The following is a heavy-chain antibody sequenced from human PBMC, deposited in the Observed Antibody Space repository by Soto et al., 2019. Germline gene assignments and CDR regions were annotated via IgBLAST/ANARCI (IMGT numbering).Heavy chain of an antibody. V-gene: IGHV1-2*02. CDR3: ARDYSGYTSPDYYYSGMDV. D-gene: IGHD5-12*01. CDR2: INPNSGGT. Sequence: ASVKVSCKASGYTFTGYYMHWVRQAPGQGLEWMEWINPNSGGTNYAQKFQGRVTMTRDTSISTAYMELSRLRSDDTAVYYCARDYSGYTSPDYYYSGMDVWGQGTTVTVSS. J-gene: IGHJ6*02. CDR1: GYTFTGYY.